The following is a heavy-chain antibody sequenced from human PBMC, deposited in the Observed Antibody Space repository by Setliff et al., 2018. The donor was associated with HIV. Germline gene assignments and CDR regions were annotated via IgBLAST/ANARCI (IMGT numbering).Heavy chain of an antibody. D-gene: IGHD1-1*01. J-gene: IGHJ4*02. CDR2: ISPQNGDR. Sequence: ASVKVSCKASGYTFTDYFIHWVRQAPGKGLEWMGWISPQNGDRKIPQRFRGRVTITRDTSISTVYMELSGLTSDDTAVYFCARQLSNSLDHWGQGTPVTVSS. CDR3: ARQLSNSLDH. V-gene: IGHV1-2*02. CDR1: GYTFTDYF.